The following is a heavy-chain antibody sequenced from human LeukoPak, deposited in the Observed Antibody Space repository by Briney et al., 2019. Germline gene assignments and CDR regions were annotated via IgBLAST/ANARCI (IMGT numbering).Heavy chain of an antibody. CDR2: ISYSGNT. Sequence: PSGTLSLTCTVSGGSISSSNYYWSWIRQPPGKGLVWIGYISYSGNTNYNPSLKSRVTISVDTSKNQFSLKLSSVTAADTAVYYCATRSTGVAATFDCWGQGALVTVSS. D-gene: IGHD2-15*01. J-gene: IGHJ4*02. CDR3: ATRSTGVAATFDC. V-gene: IGHV4-61*01. CDR1: GGSISSSNYY.